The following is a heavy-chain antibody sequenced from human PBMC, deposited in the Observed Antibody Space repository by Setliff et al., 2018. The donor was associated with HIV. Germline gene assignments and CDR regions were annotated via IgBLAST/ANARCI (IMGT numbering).Heavy chain of an antibody. V-gene: IGHV1-8*02. CDR3: ARVEAFGGVSYSYYYMDV. CDR2: MNPNSGNR. D-gene: IGHD3-16*01. CDR1: GYTFTSYD. J-gene: IGHJ6*03. Sequence: ASVKVSCKASGYTFTSYDINWVRRATGQGLEWMGWMNPNSGNRGYAQRFQGRVTMTRITSISTAYMELSSLRSDDTAVYYCARVEAFGGVSYSYYYMDVWGKGTTVTVSS.